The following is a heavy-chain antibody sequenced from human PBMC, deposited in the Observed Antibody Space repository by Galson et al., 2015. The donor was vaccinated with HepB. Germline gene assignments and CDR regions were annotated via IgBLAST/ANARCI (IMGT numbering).Heavy chain of an antibody. Sequence: SLRLSCAASGFTFSSYSMNWVRQAPGKGLEWVSSISSSSSYIYYADSVKGRFTISRDNAKNSLFLQMNSLRAEDTAVYYCASEVTTTTFDYWGQGTLVTVSS. J-gene: IGHJ4*02. D-gene: IGHD4-17*01. CDR3: ASEVTTTTFDY. V-gene: IGHV3-21*01. CDR1: GFTFSSYS. CDR2: ISSSSSYI.